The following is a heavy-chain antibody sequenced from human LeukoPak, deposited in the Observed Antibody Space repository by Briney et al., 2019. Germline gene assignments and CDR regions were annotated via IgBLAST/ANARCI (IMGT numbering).Heavy chain of an antibody. CDR3: ASPYSSGWYSFDY. Sequence: PGGSLRLSCAASGFTVSRNYVSWVRQAPGKGLEWVSVIYSGGSTYYADSVKGRFTISRGNSKNTLYLQMNSLRAEDTAVYYCASPYSSGWYSFDYWGQGTLVTVSS. CDR2: IYSGGST. V-gene: IGHV3-66*01. CDR1: GFTVSRNY. D-gene: IGHD6-19*01. J-gene: IGHJ4*02.